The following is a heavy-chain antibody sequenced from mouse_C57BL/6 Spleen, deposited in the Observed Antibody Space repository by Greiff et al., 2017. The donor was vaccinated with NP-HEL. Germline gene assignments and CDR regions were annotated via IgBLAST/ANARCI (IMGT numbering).Heavy chain of an antibody. CDR2: ISNGGGST. Sequence: EVQGVESGGGLVQPGGSLKLSCAASGFTFSDYYMYWVRQTPEKRLEWVAYISNGGGSTYYPDTVKGRFTISRDNAKNTLYLQMSRLKSEDTAMYYCARRPLANWAYAMDYWGQGTSVTVSS. CDR3: ARRPLANWAYAMDY. V-gene: IGHV5-12*01. D-gene: IGHD4-1*01. CDR1: GFTFSDYY. J-gene: IGHJ4*01.